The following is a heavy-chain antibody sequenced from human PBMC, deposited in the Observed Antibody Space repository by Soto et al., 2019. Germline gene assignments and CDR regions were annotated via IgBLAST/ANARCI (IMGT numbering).Heavy chain of an antibody. CDR2: ISYDGSNK. V-gene: IGHV3-30*18. Sequence: QVQLVESGGGVVQPGRSLRLSCAASGFTFSSYGMHWVRQAPGKGLEWVAVISYDGSNKYYADSVKGRFTISRDNSKNTLYLQMNSLRAEDTAVHYCAKDRTREEPDYYYGMDVWGQGTTVTVSS. CDR3: AKDRTREEPDYYYGMDV. D-gene: IGHD1-1*01. J-gene: IGHJ6*02. CDR1: GFTFSSYG.